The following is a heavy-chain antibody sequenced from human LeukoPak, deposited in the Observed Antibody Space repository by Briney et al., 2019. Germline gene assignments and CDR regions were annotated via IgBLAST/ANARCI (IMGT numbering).Heavy chain of an antibody. CDR3: ARFTRGHGSSWLIDY. Sequence: GESLKISCKGSGYSFTNYWIGWVRQMPGKGLERMGIVYPDDSVTKYSPSFEGQVTISADKSISTAYLQWGSLKASDTDIYYCARFTRGHGSSWLIDYWGQGTLVTVSS. CDR2: VYPDDSVT. V-gene: IGHV5-51*01. CDR1: GYSFTNYW. J-gene: IGHJ4*02. D-gene: IGHD3-10*01.